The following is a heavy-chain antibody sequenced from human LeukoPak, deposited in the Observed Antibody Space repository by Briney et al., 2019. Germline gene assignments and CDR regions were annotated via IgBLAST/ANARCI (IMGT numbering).Heavy chain of an antibody. CDR2: ISGSGGST. D-gene: IGHD3-3*01. CDR1: GFTFSSYA. V-gene: IGHV3-23*01. Sequence: GRSLRLSCAASGFTFSSYAMSWVRQAPGKGLEWVSAISGSGGSTYYADSVKGRFTISRDNSKNTLYLQMNSLRAEDTAVYYYAKDPNYDFWSGQGDAFDIWAKGQWSPSLQ. J-gene: IGHJ3*02. CDR3: AKDPNYDFWSGQGDAFDI.